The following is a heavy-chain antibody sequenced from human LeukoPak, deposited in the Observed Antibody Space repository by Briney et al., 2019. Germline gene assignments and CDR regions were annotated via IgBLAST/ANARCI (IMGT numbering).Heavy chain of an antibody. CDR2: MNPNSGNT. V-gene: IGHV1-8*01. J-gene: IGHJ4*02. CDR1: GYTFSSYD. D-gene: IGHD6-19*01. CDR3: ARAAGGSSGWYIGY. Sequence: ASVKVSCKASGYTFSSYDINWVRQATGQGLEWMGWMNPNSGNTGYAQKFQGRLNMTRNTSISTVYMELSSLRSEDTAVYYCARAAGGSSGWYIGYWGQGTLVTVSS.